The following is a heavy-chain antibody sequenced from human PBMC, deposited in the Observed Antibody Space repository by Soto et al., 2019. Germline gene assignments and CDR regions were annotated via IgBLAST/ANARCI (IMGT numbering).Heavy chain of an antibody. CDR1: GGSISPYY. J-gene: IGHJ4*02. D-gene: IGHD5-12*01. CDR2: IYYSGST. Sequence: PSETLSLTCTVSGGSISPYYWSWVRQPPGKGLEWIGFIYYSGSTNYNPSLKSRVTISVDTSRNQFSLNLSSVTAADTAVYFCAISRHGYDFDYWGQGTQVTVSS. CDR3: AISRHGYDFDY. V-gene: IGHV4-59*12.